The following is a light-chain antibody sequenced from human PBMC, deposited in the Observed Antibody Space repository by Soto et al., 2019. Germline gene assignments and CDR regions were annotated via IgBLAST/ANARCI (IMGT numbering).Light chain of an antibody. J-gene: IGKJ4*01. Sequence: EIVLTQSPATLSLSPGERATLSCGASQSVSSYLAWYQQKPGQAPRLRIYDASNRATGIPARFSGSGSGTDFTLTISSLEPEDFAVYYCQQRSNWPPLTFGGGTKVEIK. CDR2: DAS. CDR1: QSVSSY. CDR3: QQRSNWPPLT. V-gene: IGKV3-11*01.